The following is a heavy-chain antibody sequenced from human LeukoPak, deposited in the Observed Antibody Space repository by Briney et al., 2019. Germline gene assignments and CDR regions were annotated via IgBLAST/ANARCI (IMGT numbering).Heavy chain of an antibody. Sequence: SQTLSLTCTVSGGSISSGSYYWSWIRQPAGKGLEWIGRIYTSGSTNYNPSLKSRVTMSLDTSKNQFSLKLSSVTAADTAVYYCARDVGQWLVRDYWGQGTLVTVSS. D-gene: IGHD6-19*01. J-gene: IGHJ4*02. CDR2: IYTSGST. V-gene: IGHV4-61*02. CDR3: ARDVGQWLVRDY. CDR1: GGSISSGSYY.